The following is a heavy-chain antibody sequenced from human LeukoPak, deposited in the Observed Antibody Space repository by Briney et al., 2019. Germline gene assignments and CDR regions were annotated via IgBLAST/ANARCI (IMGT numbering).Heavy chain of an antibody. D-gene: IGHD4-17*01. CDR2: IYYSGST. V-gene: IGHV4-30-4*01. CDR1: GGSISSGDYY. Sequence: SETLSLTCTVSGGSISSGDYYWSWIRQPPGKGLEWIGYIYYSGSTYYNPSLKSRVTISVDTSKNQFSLKLSSVTAADTAVYYCARETLTVTMSYWGQGTLVTVSS. J-gene: IGHJ4*02. CDR3: ARETLTVTMSY.